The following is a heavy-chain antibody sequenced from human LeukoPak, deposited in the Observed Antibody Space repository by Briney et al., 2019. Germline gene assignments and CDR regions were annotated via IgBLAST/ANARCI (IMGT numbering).Heavy chain of an antibody. CDR2: IYYSGST. V-gene: IGHV4-61*08. J-gene: IGHJ4*02. CDR3: ARGSPSGYFPYYFDY. Sequence: KASETLSLTCTVSGGSISSGGYYWSWIRQPPGKGLEWIGYIYYSGSTNYNPSLKSRVTISVDTSKNQFSLKLSSVTAADTAVYYCARGSPSGYFPYYFDYWGQGTLVTVSS. CDR1: GGSISSGGYY. D-gene: IGHD3-3*01.